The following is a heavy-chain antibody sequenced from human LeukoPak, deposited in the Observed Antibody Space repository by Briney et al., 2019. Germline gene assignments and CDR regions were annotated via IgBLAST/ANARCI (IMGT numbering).Heavy chain of an antibody. J-gene: IGHJ3*02. Sequence: GGSLRLSCAASGFTFSSYAMSWVRQAPGKGLEWVSAISGSGGSTYFADSVKGRFTISRDNSKNTLYLQMNSLRAEDTAVYYCAKDLEGNYYENYDALDIWGQGTMVTVSS. D-gene: IGHD1-26*01. CDR3: AKDLEGNYYENYDALDI. CDR1: GFTFSSYA. CDR2: ISGSGGST. V-gene: IGHV3-23*01.